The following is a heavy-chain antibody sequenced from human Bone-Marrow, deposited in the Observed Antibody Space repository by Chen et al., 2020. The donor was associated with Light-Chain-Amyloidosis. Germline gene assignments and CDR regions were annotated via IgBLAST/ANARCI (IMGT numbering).Heavy chain of an antibody. CDR2: VSGSTVST. V-gene: IGHV3-23*01. CDR3: TRKGGYFDF. Sequence: VQPGGSLRLSCATSGFNFSSFGMSWVRQAPGKGLEWVSTVSGSTVSTYYAGAVKGRFIISRDNSKSTLYLQMNSLRAGDTAVYFCTRKGGYFDFWGQGSLVTVSS. CDR1: GFNFSSFG. D-gene: IGHD3-10*01. J-gene: IGHJ4*02.